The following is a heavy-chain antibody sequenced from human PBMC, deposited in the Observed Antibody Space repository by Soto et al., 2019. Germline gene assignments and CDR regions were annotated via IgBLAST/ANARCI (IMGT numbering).Heavy chain of an antibody. CDR2: IWYDGSNK. D-gene: IGHD6-6*01. J-gene: IGHJ4*02. V-gene: IGHV3-33*01. CDR1: GFTFSSYG. CDR3: ARSIEYSSFLLKY. Sequence: GGSLRLSCAASGFTFSSYGMHWVRQAPGKGLEWVAVIWYDGSNKYYADSVKGRFTISRDNSKNTLYLQMNSLRAEDTAVYYCARSIEYSSFLLKYWGQGTLVTVSS.